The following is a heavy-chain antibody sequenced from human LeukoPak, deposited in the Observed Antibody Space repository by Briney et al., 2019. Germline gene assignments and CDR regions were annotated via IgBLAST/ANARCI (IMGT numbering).Heavy chain of an antibody. Sequence: SVKVSCKASGGTFSSYAISWVRQAPGQGLEWMGGIIPIFGKANYAQKFQGRVTITADESTSTAYMELSSLRSEDTAVYYCAREKIVVVPAAMVGWFDPWGQGTLVTVSS. D-gene: IGHD2-2*01. CDR1: GGTFSSYA. CDR2: IIPIFGKA. V-gene: IGHV1-69*13. J-gene: IGHJ5*02. CDR3: AREKIVVVPAAMVGWFDP.